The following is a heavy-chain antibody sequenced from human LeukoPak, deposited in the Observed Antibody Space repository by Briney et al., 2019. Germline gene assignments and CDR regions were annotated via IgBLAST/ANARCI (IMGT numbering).Heavy chain of an antibody. Sequence: GGSLRLSCAASGFTFDDYAMHWVRQAPGKGLEWVSGISWNSGSIGYADSVKGRFTISRDNSKNTLYLQMNSLRAEDTAVYYCARDHRYPWFGELSPAGYYYYGMDVWGQGTTVTVSS. CDR1: GFTFDDYA. D-gene: IGHD3-10*01. J-gene: IGHJ6*02. V-gene: IGHV3-9*01. CDR3: ARDHRYPWFGELSPAGYYYYGMDV. CDR2: ISWNSGSI.